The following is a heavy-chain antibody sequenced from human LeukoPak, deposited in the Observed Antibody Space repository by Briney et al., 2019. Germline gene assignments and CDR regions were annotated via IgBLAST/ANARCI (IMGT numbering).Heavy chain of an antibody. J-gene: IGHJ5*02. D-gene: IGHD3-3*01. Sequence: GGSLRLSCAASGFTFSSYAMSWVRQAPGKGLEWVSAISGSGGSTYYADSVKGRFTISRDNSKNTLYLQMNSLRAEDTAVYYCAKMHPGYYDFLNWFDPWGQGALVTVSS. V-gene: IGHV3-23*01. CDR2: ISGSGGST. CDR1: GFTFSSYA. CDR3: AKMHPGYYDFLNWFDP.